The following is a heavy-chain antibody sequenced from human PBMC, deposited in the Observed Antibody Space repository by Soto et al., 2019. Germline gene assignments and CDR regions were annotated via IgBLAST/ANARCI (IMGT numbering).Heavy chain of an antibody. D-gene: IGHD3-10*01. CDR1: GVTINCGDDF. J-gene: IGHJ5*02. Sequence: SDTQSLTYIVSGVTINCGDDFWSWINQPPGKGLEWIGYIYYSGSTNYNPSLKSRVTISVDTSKNQFSLKLSSVTAADTAVYYCARGMQHPRRRSANGVFDPWGQGTLVTVSS. V-gene: IGHV4-61*08. CDR3: ARGMQHPRRRSANGVFDP. CDR2: IYYSGST.